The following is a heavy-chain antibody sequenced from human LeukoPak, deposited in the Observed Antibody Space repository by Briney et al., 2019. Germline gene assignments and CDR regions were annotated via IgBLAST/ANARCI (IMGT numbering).Heavy chain of an antibody. J-gene: IGHJ5*02. V-gene: IGHV4-4*09. CDR2: IYTSGST. CDR1: GGSISTYH. D-gene: IGHD6-13*01. Sequence: SETLSLTCTVSGGSISTYHWSWIRQPLGKGLEWIWYIYTSGSTNYNPSLKSRVTISADTSKNQFSLNLSSVTAADTAVYYCARLVRGAAAGFDPWGQGTLVTVSS. CDR3: ARLVRGAAAGFDP.